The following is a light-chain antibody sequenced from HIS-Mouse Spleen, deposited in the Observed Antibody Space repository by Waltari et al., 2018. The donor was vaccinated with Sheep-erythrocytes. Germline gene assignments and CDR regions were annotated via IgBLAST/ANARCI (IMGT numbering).Light chain of an antibody. CDR3: SSYAGSNNWV. J-gene: IGLJ3*02. Sequence: QSALTQPASVSGSPGQSITISCTGTSSDVGSYNLASWYQQHPGKAPKLMIYEGSKRPSGVSNRFSGSKSGNTASLTVSGLQAEDEADYYCSSYAGSNNWVFGGGTKLTVL. V-gene: IGLV2-14*02. CDR2: EGS. CDR1: SSDVGSYNL.